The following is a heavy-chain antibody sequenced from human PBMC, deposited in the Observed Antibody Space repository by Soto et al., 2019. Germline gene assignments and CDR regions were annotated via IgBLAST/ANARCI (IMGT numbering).Heavy chain of an antibody. J-gene: IGHJ6*02. D-gene: IGHD3-10*01. V-gene: IGHV1-69*13. CDR3: ARFGSGSYYNDYYYGMDV. CDR2: IIPIFGTA. CDR1: GGTFSSYA. Sequence: SLKVSCKASGGTFSSYAISWVRQAPGQGLEWMGGIIPIFGTANYAQKFQGRVTITADESTSTAYMELSSLRSEDTAVYYCARFGSGSYYNDYYYGMDVWGQGTTVTVSS.